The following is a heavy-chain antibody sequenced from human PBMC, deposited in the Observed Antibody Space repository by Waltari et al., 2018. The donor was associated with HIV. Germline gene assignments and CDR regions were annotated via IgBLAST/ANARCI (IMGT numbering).Heavy chain of an antibody. CDR2: IIPVLGTE. CDR3: AREYCSGGSCHRYFDY. Sequence: QVQLVQSGAEVKKPGSSVKVSCKASGGTFSSYAVSWVRQAPGQGLEWMGGIIPVLGTENDAQKFQDRVTITADELTSTAYVELSSLRSEDTAVYYCAREYCSGGSCHRYFDYWGQGTQVTVSS. V-gene: IGHV1-69*01. D-gene: IGHD2-15*01. CDR1: GGTFSSYA. J-gene: IGHJ4*02.